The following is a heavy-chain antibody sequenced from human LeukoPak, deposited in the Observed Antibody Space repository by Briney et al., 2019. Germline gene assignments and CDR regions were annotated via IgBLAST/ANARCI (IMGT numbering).Heavy chain of an antibody. V-gene: IGHV1-2*02. Sequence: ASVKVSCKASGYTFTGYYMHWVRQAPGQGLEWMGWINPNSGGTNYAQKFQGRVTMTRDTSISTAYMELSRLRSDDTAVYYCARDGILGDSSGYYIDWGQGTLVTVSS. J-gene: IGHJ4*02. D-gene: IGHD3-22*01. CDR2: INPNSGGT. CDR3: ARDGILGDSSGYYID. CDR1: GYTFTGYY.